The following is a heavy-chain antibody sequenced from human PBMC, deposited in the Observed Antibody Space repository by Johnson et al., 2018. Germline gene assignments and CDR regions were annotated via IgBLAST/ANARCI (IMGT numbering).Heavy chain of an antibody. Sequence: QVQLVETGGGVVQPGRSLRLSCAASGFTFRNYGMNWVRPAPGKGLEWVAVVSWDGSVQRYVDSVKGRFPISRDNSKSTVYLQMNSLRADDSAVYYCARENSETGSDFLEAFDIWGQGTTVTVSS. J-gene: IGHJ3*02. V-gene: IGHV3-30*03. D-gene: IGHD2-21*01. CDR3: ARENSETGSDFLEAFDI. CDR2: VSWDGSVQ. CDR1: GFTFRNYG.